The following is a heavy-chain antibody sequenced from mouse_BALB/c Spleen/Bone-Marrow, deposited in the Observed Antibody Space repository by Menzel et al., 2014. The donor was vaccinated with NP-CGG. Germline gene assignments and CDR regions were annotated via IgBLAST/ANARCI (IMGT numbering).Heavy chain of an antibody. CDR1: RFTFSNYA. J-gene: IGHJ2*01. V-gene: IGHV5-9-3*01. D-gene: IGHD4-1*01. CDR3: ARQENWALDY. Sequence: EVQLVESGGGLVKPGGSLKLSCAASRFTFSNYAMSWVRQTPEKRLEWVATISSGGSYTYYPDSVKGRFTISRDNAQNTLYLQMSSLRSEDTAMYFCARQENWALDYWGQGTTLSLSS. CDR2: ISSGGSYT.